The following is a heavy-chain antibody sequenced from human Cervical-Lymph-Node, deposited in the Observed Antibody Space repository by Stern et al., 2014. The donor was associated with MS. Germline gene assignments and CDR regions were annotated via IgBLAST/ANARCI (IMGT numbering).Heavy chain of an antibody. CDR2: ISWRSDTI. V-gene: IGHV3-9*01. CDR1: GFNFDDHS. J-gene: IGHJ6*02. Sequence: EVQLVESGGGLVQPGRSLRLSCVASGFNFDDHSMHWVRQAPGQGLEWVSGISWRSDTINYADSVKGRFTISRDNAKSSLCLQMNSLRPEDTALYYCAKDSAVWGQGTSVTVSS. CDR3: AKDSAV.